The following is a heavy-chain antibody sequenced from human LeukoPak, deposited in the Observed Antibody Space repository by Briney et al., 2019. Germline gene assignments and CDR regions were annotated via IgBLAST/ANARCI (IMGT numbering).Heavy chain of an antibody. CDR3: AKRGVVIRVILVGFHKEAYYFDS. Sequence: PGGSLRLSCAVSGITLSNYGMSWVRQAPGKGLEWVAGISDSGGRTNYADSVKGRFTISRDNPKNTLYLQMNSLRAEDTGVYFCAKRGVVIRVILVGFHKEAYYFDSWGLGALVTVSS. V-gene: IGHV3-23*01. CDR2: ISDSGGRT. J-gene: IGHJ4*02. D-gene: IGHD3-22*01. CDR1: GITLSNYG.